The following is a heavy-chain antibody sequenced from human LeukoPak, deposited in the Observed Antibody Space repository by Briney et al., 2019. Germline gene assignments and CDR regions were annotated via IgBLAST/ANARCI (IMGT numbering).Heavy chain of an antibody. Sequence: SETLSLTCAVSGGSITISSHFWGWFRQPPGQGLEWIASMNYTGTNYNPTHKSRVSMSVDRSKNYFSLKLSSVTAADTAVYYCARRVGDYSHYYFDYWGQGALVAVSS. J-gene: IGHJ4*02. CDR3: ARRVGDYSHYYFDY. V-gene: IGHV4-39*02. CDR2: MNYTGT. CDR1: GGSITISSHF. D-gene: IGHD4-17*01.